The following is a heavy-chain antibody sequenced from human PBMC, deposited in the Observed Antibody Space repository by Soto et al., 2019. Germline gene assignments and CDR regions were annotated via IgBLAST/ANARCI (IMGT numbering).Heavy chain of an antibody. D-gene: IGHD2-2*02. CDR3: ARDRGDGIVVVPAAISFDY. CDR1: GYTFTSYY. V-gene: IGHV1-18*04. Sequence: ASVKVSCKASGYTFTSYYMHWVRQAPGQGLEWMGWISAYNGNTNYAQKLQGRVTMTTDTSTSTAYIELRSLRSDDTAVYYCARDRGDGIVVVPAAISFDYWGQGTLVTAPQ. CDR2: ISAYNGNT. J-gene: IGHJ4*02.